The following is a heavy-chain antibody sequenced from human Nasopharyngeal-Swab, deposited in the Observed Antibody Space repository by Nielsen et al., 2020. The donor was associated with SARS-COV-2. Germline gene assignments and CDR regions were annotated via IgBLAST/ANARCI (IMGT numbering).Heavy chain of an antibody. CDR2: IIPIVGTP. CDR3: ARDLGDNGSGWS. V-gene: IGHV1-69*04. D-gene: IGHD6-19*01. Sequence: SSVKVSCKTSGGTFSSHVINWVRQAPGQGLEWMGRIIPIVGTPNYAQKFQDRVTITADKSTTTGYMELSSLRSEDTAVYYCARDLGDNGSGWSWGQGTLVTVSS. J-gene: IGHJ4*02. CDR1: GGTFSSHV.